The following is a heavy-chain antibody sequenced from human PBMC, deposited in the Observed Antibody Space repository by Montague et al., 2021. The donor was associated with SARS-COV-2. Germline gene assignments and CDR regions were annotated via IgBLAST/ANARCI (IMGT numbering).Heavy chain of an antibody. CDR3: ARRTYDILTGYDYGMDV. CDR2: IDWDDDK. Sequence: PALVKPTQTLTLTCTFSGFSLSTSGMCGSWIRQPPGKALEWLARIDWDDDKYYSTSLKTRLTISKDTSKNQVVLTMTNMDPVDTATYYCARRTYDILTGYDYGMDVWGQGTTVTVSS. V-gene: IGHV2-70*11. J-gene: IGHJ6*02. D-gene: IGHD3-9*01. CDR1: GFSLSTSGMC.